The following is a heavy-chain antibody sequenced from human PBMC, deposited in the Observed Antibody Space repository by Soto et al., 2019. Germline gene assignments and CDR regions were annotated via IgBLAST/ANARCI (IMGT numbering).Heavy chain of an antibody. Sequence: PSETLSLTCTVSGGSISSGGYYWSWIRQHPGKGLEWIGYIYYSGSTYYNPSLKSRVTISVDTSKNQFSLKLSSVTAADTAVYYCARDRNHMLTGGGMDVWGQGTTVTVSS. J-gene: IGHJ6*02. V-gene: IGHV4-31*03. CDR2: IYYSGST. CDR1: GGSISSGGYY. D-gene: IGHD3-9*01. CDR3: ARDRNHMLTGGGMDV.